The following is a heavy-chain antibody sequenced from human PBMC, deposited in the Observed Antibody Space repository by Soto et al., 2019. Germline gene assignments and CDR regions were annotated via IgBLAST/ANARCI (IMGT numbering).Heavy chain of an antibody. J-gene: IGHJ3*02. D-gene: IGHD3-10*01. CDR1: GFTFSSYS. Sequence: VGSLSLSCAASGFTFSSYSMNWVRQAPGKGLEWVSSISSSSSYIYYADSVKGRFTISRDNAKNSLYLQMNSLRAEDTAVYYCARLYYGSGRGAFGIWGQGTMVTVSS. CDR2: ISSSSSYI. CDR3: ARLYYGSGRGAFGI. V-gene: IGHV3-21*01.